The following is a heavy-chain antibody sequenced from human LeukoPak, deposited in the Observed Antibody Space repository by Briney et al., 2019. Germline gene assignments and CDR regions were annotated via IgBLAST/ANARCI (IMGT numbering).Heavy chain of an antibody. D-gene: IGHD3-10*01. CDR1: GFTFSSYS. V-gene: IGHV4-34*01. CDR3: ARGIRVTMVRGVRPYYMDV. CDR2: INHSGST. Sequence: GSLRLSCAASGFTFSSYSMNWVRQPPGKGLEWIGEINHSGSTNYNPSLKSRVTISVDTSKNQFSLKLSSVTAADTAVYYCARGIRVTMVRGVRPYYMDVWGKGTTVTVSS. J-gene: IGHJ6*03.